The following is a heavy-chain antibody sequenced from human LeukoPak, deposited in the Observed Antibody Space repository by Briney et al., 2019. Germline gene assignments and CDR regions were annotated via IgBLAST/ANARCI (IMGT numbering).Heavy chain of an antibody. D-gene: IGHD3-22*01. CDR2: ISWNSGSI. CDR1: GFSFDDYA. J-gene: IGHJ4*02. CDR3: AKALGPSGYYGLDY. Sequence: PGGSLRLSCAASGFSFDDYAMHWVRQAPGKGLEWVSGISWNSGSIGYADSVKGRFTISRDNAKNSLYLQMNSLRAEDTALYYCAKALGPSGYYGLDYWGQGTLVTVSS. V-gene: IGHV3-9*01.